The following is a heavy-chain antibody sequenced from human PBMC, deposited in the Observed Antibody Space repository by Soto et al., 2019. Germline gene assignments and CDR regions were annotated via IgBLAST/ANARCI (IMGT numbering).Heavy chain of an antibody. V-gene: IGHV3-11*01. CDR3: ARVSWREKYGMDV. CDR1: GFTFSDSY. D-gene: IGHD3-3*01. CDR2: ITFSGNTV. J-gene: IGHJ6*02. Sequence: LGGSRRLSCAASGFTFSDSYMSWIRQAPGKGLEWISYITFSGNTVYYADSLKGRFTISRDNAKNSLYLQMNRLRAEDTAVYYCARVSWREKYGMDVWVQGTTVTAS.